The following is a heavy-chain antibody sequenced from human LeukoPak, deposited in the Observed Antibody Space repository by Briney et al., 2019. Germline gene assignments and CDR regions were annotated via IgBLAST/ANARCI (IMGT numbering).Heavy chain of an antibody. CDR3: ARETIYGSGSYYRGAFDI. CDR2: INHSGST. D-gene: IGHD3-10*01. V-gene: IGHV4-34*01. CDR1: GGSFSGYY. Sequence: PSETLSLTCAGYGGSFSGYYWIWIRQPPGKGLYWIGEINHSGSTNYNPSLKSRVTISVDKSKNQFSLKLSSVTAADTAVYYCARETIYGSGSYYRGAFDIWGQGTMVTVSS. J-gene: IGHJ3*02.